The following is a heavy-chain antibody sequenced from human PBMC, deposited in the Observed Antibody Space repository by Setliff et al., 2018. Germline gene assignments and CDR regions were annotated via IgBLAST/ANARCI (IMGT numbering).Heavy chain of an antibody. Sequence: LSLTCTVSGGSIGSSFWNWIRQSPGKGLEWIGYKSNRGDTNSNPSLRSRLTMSVDTSESQFSLNLTSVTAADTAVYFCARAVDSSGYFPYWYFDLWGRGALVTVSS. CDR2: KSNRGDT. J-gene: IGHJ2*01. D-gene: IGHD3-22*01. V-gene: IGHV4-59*01. CDR3: ARAVDSSGYFPYWYFDL. CDR1: GGSIGSSF.